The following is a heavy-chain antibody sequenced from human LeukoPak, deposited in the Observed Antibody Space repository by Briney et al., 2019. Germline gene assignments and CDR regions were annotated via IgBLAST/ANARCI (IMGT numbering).Heavy chain of an antibody. D-gene: IGHD3-22*01. V-gene: IGHV3-73*01. CDR1: GFTFSGSA. Sequence: GGSLKLSCAASGFTFSGSAMHWVRQASGKGLEWVGRIRSKTNSYATAYAASVKGRFTISRDDSKNTAYLQMHSLKTEDTAVYYCTRYYYYGSGYYYLWDYWGQGTLVTVSS. J-gene: IGHJ4*02. CDR2: IRSKTNSYAT. CDR3: TRYYYYGSGYYYLWDY.